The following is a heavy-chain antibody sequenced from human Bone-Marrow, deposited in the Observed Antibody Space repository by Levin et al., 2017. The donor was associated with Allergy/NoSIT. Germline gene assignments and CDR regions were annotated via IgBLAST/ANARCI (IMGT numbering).Heavy chain of an antibody. CDR2: INHSGGT. Sequence: SQTLSLTCSVSCGSVSSGNYHWSWIRQPPGKGLEWLGSINHSGGTTYNPSLRSRLTISLDTSKNQFSLQLASVTAADTAMYYCARVVDNWNVFYFDYWGQGTLLTVSS. J-gene: IGHJ4*02. CDR1: CGSVSSGNYH. D-gene: IGHD1-20*01. CDR3: ARVVDNWNVFYFDY. V-gene: IGHV4-61*01.